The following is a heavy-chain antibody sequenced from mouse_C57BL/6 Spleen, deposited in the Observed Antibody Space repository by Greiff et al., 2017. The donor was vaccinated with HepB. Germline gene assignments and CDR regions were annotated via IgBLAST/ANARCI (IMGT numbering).Heavy chain of an antibody. CDR3: ASEAY. Sequence: VQLQQSGPGLVKPSQSLSLTCSVTGYSITSGYYWNWIRQFPGNKLEWMGYISYDGSNNYNPSLKTRISITRDTSKNQFFLKLNSVTTEDTATYYCASEAYWGQGTLVTVSA. J-gene: IGHJ3*01. V-gene: IGHV3-6*01. CDR2: ISYDGSN. CDR1: GYSITSGYY.